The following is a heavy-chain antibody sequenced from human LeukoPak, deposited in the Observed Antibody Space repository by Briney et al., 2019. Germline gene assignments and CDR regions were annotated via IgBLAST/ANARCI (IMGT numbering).Heavy chain of an antibody. V-gene: IGHV3-33*06. CDR2: IWYDGSNK. CDR1: GFTFSSYG. Sequence: PGRSLRPSCAASGFTFSSYGMHWVRQAPGKGLEWVAVIWYDGSNKYYADSVKGRFTISRDNSKNTLYLQMNSPRAEDTAVYYCAKNPRSYDSSGYYYPDPWGQGTLVTVSS. J-gene: IGHJ5*02. D-gene: IGHD3-22*01. CDR3: AKNPRSYDSSGYYYPDP.